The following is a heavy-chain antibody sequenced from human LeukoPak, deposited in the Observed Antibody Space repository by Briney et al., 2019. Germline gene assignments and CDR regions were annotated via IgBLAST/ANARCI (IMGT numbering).Heavy chain of an antibody. CDR2: ISYDGSNE. D-gene: IGHD5-12*01. Sequence: GGSLRLSCAASGFTFSSYAMHWVRQAPGKGLEWVAVISYDGSNEYYADSVKGRFTISRDNSKNTLYLEMNSLRAEDTAVYYCARDRVDIVATTNFDYWGQGTLVTVSS. CDR1: GFTFSSYA. CDR3: ARDRVDIVATTNFDY. J-gene: IGHJ4*02. V-gene: IGHV3-30-3*01.